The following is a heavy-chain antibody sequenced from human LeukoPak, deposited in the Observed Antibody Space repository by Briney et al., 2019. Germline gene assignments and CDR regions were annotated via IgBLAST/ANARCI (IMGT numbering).Heavy chain of an antibody. D-gene: IGHD2-21*02. J-gene: IGHJ4*02. V-gene: IGHV1-2*02. Sequence: GASVKVSCKASGYTFTGYYLHWVRQAPGQGLEWMGWINPNSGGTNYPQKFQGRVTMTRDTSISTAYMELSRLRSDDTAVYYCARGGDRYGYAVLFDFWGQGSLVTVSS. CDR1: GYTFTGYY. CDR3: ARGGDRYGYAVLFDF. CDR2: INPNSGGT.